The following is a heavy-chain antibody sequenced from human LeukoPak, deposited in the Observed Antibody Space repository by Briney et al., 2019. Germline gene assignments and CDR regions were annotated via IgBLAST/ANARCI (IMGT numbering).Heavy chain of an antibody. J-gene: IGHJ6*03. CDR2: TYYRSKWYN. CDR1: GDSVSSNSAA. Sequence: SQTLSLTCAISGDSVSSNSAAWNWIRQSPSRGLEWLGRTYYRSKWYNDHAVSVKSRITINPDTSKNQFSLQLNSVTPEDTAVYYCARSYYDFWSGYSGNYYYYYMDVWGKGTTVTVSS. V-gene: IGHV6-1*01. CDR3: ARSYYDFWSGYSGNYYYYYMDV. D-gene: IGHD3-3*01.